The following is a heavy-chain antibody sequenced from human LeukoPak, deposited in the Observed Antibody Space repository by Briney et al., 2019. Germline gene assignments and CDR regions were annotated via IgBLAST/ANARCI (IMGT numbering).Heavy chain of an antibody. CDR2: ISAYNGNT. D-gene: IGHD5-18*01. CDR1: GGTFSSYA. V-gene: IGHV1-18*01. Sequence: ASVKVSCKASGGTFSSYAISWVRQAPGQGLEWMGWISAYNGNTNYAQKLQGRVTMTTDTSTSTAYMELRSLRSDDTAVYYCARVNGYSYGNKWDYWGQGTLVTVSS. CDR3: ARVNGYSYGNKWDY. J-gene: IGHJ4*02.